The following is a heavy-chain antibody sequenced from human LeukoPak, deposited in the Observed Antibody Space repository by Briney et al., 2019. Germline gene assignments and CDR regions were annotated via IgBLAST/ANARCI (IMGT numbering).Heavy chain of an antibody. Sequence: GASVKVSCKASGYTFTDYFIHWVRQAPGQGLEWMGWVSPNSGGTKYAQKFQVRVTMTRDTSISTAYLELSRLTSVDTALYYCARNYGGSSKYFDYWGQGTLVTVSS. CDR3: ARNYGGSSKYFDY. V-gene: IGHV1-2*02. D-gene: IGHD4-23*01. CDR1: GYTFTDYF. CDR2: VSPNSGGT. J-gene: IGHJ4*02.